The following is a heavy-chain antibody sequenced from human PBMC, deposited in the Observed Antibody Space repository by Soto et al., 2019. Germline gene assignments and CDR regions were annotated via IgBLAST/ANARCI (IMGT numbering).Heavy chain of an antibody. V-gene: IGHV1-69*18. CDR2: IIPLFTTA. Sequence: QVQLVQSGAEVKKPGSSVKVSCKASGGTFYSYAISWVRQAPGQGLEWMGKIIPLFTTANYAQKFQGRVTITADESTSTAYMELSSLRSEDTAVYYCVSDYYDTSDYDYGYWGQGTLVTVSS. CDR3: VSDYYDTSDYDYGY. CDR1: GGTFYSYA. D-gene: IGHD3-22*01. J-gene: IGHJ4*02.